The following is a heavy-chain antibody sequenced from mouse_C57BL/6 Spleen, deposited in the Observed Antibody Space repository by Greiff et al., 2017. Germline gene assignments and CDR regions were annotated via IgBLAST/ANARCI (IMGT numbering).Heavy chain of an antibody. CDR1: GFSLSTSGMG. CDR3: ARHFYDGSSYGYFDV. J-gene: IGHJ1*03. D-gene: IGHD1-1*01. Sequence: QVTLKESGPGILQSSQTLSLTCSFSGFSLSTSGMGVSWIRQPSGKGLEWLAHIYWDDDKRYNPSLKSRLTISKDTSRNQVFLKITSVDTADTATYYCARHFYDGSSYGYFDVWGTGTTVTVSS. V-gene: IGHV8-12*01. CDR2: IYWDDDK.